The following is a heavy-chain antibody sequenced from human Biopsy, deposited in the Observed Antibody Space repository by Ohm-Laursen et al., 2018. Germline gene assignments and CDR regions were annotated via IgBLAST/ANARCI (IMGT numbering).Heavy chain of an antibody. D-gene: IGHD3-3*02. J-gene: IGHJ3*01. Sequence: GTLSLTCTVSGAFMNNYYWTWIRQPARKGLEWIGRIYPGGSTNYNPSPKSRVTMSVDTSKKQLSLRLRSVTAADTAMYYCASVVLGPTNDAFDLWGQGTMVVVSS. CDR2: IYPGGST. CDR3: ASVVLGPTNDAFDL. CDR1: GAFMNNYY. V-gene: IGHV4-4*07.